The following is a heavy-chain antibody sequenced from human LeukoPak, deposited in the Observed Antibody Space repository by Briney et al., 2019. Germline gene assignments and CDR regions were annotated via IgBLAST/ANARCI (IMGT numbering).Heavy chain of an antibody. Sequence: PSETLSLTCTVSGGSISSYYWSWIRQPAGKGLEWIGRIYTSGSTNYNPSLKSRVTMSVDTSKNQFSLKLSSVTAADTAVYYCARDLTYYDSSGPVPFDIWGQGTMVTVSS. CDR2: IYTSGST. D-gene: IGHD3-22*01. CDR1: GGSISSYY. J-gene: IGHJ3*02. CDR3: ARDLTYYDSSGPVPFDI. V-gene: IGHV4-4*07.